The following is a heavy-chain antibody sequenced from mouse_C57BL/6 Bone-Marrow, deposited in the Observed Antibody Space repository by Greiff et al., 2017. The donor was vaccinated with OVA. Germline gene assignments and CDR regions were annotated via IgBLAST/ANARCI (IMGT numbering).Heavy chain of an antibody. D-gene: IGHD1-1*01. J-gene: IGHJ2*01. CDR3: TTIYYGRRDYFDY. V-gene: IGHV14-4*01. Sequence: EVQLQQSGAELVRPGASVKLSCTASGFNIKDDYMHWVKQRPEQGLEWIGWIDPENGDTEYASKFQGKATITADTSSNTAYLQLSSLTSEDTAVYYCTTIYYGRRDYFDYWGKGTTLTVSS. CDR2: IDPENGDT. CDR1: GFNIKDDY.